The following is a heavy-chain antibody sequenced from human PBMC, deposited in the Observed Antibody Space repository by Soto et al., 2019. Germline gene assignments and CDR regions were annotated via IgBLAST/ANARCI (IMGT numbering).Heavy chain of an antibody. CDR3: GKDSSSYYYIDY. CDR1: GFTFSNYV. V-gene: IGHV3-64D*08. Sequence: GGSLRLSCSASGFTFSNYVMHWVRQAPGKGLEYVSAVSDNGGSTYYADSVKGRFTISRDNSMNTLYLQMSSLRVEDTAVYYCGKDSSSYYYIDYWGQGTLVTVSS. J-gene: IGHJ4*02. D-gene: IGHD4-4*01. CDR2: VSDNGGST.